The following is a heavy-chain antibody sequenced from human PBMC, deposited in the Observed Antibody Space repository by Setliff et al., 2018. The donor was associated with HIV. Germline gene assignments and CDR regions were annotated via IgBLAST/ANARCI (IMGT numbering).Heavy chain of an antibody. CDR1: GGSISSYY. CDR3: ARAHYYGSGFMDV. V-gene: IGHV4-4*08. D-gene: IGHD3-10*01. J-gene: IGHJ6*04. CDR2: IYTSGST. Sequence: PSETLSLTCTVSGGSISSYYWSWIRQPPGKGLEWIGYIYTSGSTNYNPSLKSRVTISVDTSKNQFSLKLSSVTAADTAVYYCARAHYYGSGFMDVWGRGTTVTVSS.